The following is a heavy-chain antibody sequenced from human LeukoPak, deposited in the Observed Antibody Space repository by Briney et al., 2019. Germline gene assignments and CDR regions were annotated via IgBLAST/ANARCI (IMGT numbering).Heavy chain of an antibody. V-gene: IGHV3-7*01. CDR2: IKLDGSDK. J-gene: IGHJ4*02. CDR3: ARGGSYPDH. D-gene: IGHD1-26*01. Sequence: GGSLRLSCAASGFTFTNYWMSWVRQAPGKGLEWVAHIKLDGSDKYYVDSVKGRFTISRDNAKNSFYLQMNSLRAEDTAVYYCARGGSYPDHWGQGTLVTVSS. CDR1: GFTFTNYW.